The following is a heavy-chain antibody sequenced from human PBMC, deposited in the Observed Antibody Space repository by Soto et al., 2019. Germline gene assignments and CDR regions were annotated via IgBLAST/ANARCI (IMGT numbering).Heavy chain of an antibody. D-gene: IGHD2-15*01. V-gene: IGHV1-18*04. CDR2: ISPFTGDT. J-gene: IGHJ4*02. CDR3: ARSPSGFSCYSAY. Sequence: SVQVAYKTSGSRFPNYGLNWVRQAPGQGLEWMGWISPFTGDTHYTQSLQGRITVNTDTSTNPDYMELRSLRSAETAVYYCARSPSGFSCYSAYWGQGNLVTVSS. CDR1: GSRFPNYG.